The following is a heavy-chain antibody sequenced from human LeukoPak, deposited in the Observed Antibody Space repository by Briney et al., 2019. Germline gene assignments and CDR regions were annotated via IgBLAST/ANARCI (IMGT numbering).Heavy chain of an antibody. V-gene: IGHV3-7*03. Sequence: GGSLRLSCAASGFTFNTYTMNWVRQGPGKGLEWVANTDQVESEKYYVDSVKGRFAISRDNAKNSLYLQMNSLRVEDTAVYYCVRDGVRGSYDHTHFDYWGPGTVVTVSS. CDR1: GFTFNTYT. CDR2: TDQVESEK. CDR3: VRDGVRGSYDHTHFDY. D-gene: IGHD3-22*01. J-gene: IGHJ4*02.